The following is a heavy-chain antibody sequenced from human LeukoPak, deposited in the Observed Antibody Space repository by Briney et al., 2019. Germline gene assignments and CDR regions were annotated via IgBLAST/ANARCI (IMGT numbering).Heavy chain of an antibody. Sequence: AETLSLTCTVSGDSISNYYWSWIRQSPGKGLEWMGYIQYSGSTNRNPSLKSRVTISVDTSKNQFSLRLSSVTAADTAVYFCASLIYDSSGYYFDKWGQGTLATVSS. J-gene: IGHJ4*02. CDR1: GDSISNYY. CDR3: ASLIYDSSGYYFDK. CDR2: IQYSGST. V-gene: IGHV4-59*08. D-gene: IGHD3-22*01.